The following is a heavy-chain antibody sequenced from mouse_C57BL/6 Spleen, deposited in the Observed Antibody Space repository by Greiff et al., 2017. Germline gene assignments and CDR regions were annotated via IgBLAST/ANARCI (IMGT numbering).Heavy chain of an antibody. D-gene: IGHD2-10*02. CDR1: GYAFSSYW. J-gene: IGHJ3*01. CDR2: IYPGDGDT. Sequence: LVESGASVKISCKASGYAFSSYWMNWVKQRPGKGLEWIGQIYPGDGDTNYNGKFKGKATLTADKSSSTAYMRLSSLTSEDSAVYFCARGGYDPLAYCGQGTLVTVSA. CDR3: ARGGYDPLAY. V-gene: IGHV1-80*01.